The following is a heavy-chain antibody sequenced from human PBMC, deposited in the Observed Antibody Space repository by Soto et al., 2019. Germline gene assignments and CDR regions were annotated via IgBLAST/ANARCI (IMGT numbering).Heavy chain of an antibody. CDR3: SSFRVTMTRYDY. CDR1: GFIVSTNF. V-gene: IGHV3-53*01. Sequence: EVQLVESGGDLIQPGGSLRLSCAASGFIVSTNFMSWVRQAPGKGLEWVSVIYSDGSTYYADSVKGRFTISRDNSKNTLYLQMNGLRAEDTAVYYCSSFRVTMTRYDYWGQGTLVTVSS. J-gene: IGHJ4*02. D-gene: IGHD3-22*01. CDR2: IYSDGST.